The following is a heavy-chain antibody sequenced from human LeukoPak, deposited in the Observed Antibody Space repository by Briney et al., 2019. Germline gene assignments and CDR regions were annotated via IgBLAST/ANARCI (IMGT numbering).Heavy chain of an antibody. CDR3: ASGMSSGWYVNY. J-gene: IGHJ4*02. Sequence: SETLSLTCTVSGGSISSSSYYWGWIRQPPGKGLEWIGSIYYSGSTNYNPSLKSRVTISVDTSRNQFSLKLSSVTAADTAVYYCASGMSSGWYVNYWGQGTLVTVSS. V-gene: IGHV4-39*07. CDR2: IYYSGST. D-gene: IGHD6-19*01. CDR1: GGSISSSSYY.